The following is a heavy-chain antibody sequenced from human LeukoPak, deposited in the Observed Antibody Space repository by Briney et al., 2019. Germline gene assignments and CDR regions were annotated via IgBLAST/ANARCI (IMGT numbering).Heavy chain of an antibody. Sequence: QSGGSLRLSCAASGFTFSSYAMSWVRQAPGKGLEWVSAISGSGGSTYYADSVKGRFTISRDNSKNTLYLQMNSLRAEDTAVYYCAKASSGYYNYFDYWGQGTLVTVSS. CDR1: GFTFSSYA. J-gene: IGHJ4*02. CDR3: AKASSGYYNYFDY. D-gene: IGHD3-22*01. CDR2: ISGSGGST. V-gene: IGHV3-23*01.